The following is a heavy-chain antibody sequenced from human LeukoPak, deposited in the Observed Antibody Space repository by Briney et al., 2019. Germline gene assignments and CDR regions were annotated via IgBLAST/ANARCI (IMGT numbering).Heavy chain of an antibody. J-gene: IGHJ6*03. Sequence: SETLSLTCTVSGGSISSGDYYWSWIRQPPGKGLEWIGSIYYSGSTYYNPSLKSRVTISVDTSKNQFSLKLSSVTAADTAVYYCARHNIIVPAAYYYYYYMDVWGKGTTVTVSS. CDR1: GGSISSGDYY. V-gene: IGHV4-39*01. CDR3: ARHNIIVPAAYYYYYYMDV. CDR2: IYYSGST. D-gene: IGHD2-2*01.